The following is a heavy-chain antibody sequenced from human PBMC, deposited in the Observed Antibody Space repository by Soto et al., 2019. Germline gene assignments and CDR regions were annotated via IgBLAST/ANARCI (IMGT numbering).Heavy chain of an antibody. V-gene: IGHV1-2*04. CDR2: INPKNGVT. CDR1: GYTFSDYN. CDR3: ALMFYDESSGHSSFDQ. D-gene: IGHD3-22*01. Sequence: QVQLVQSGAEVTKPGASVNVSCKASGYTFSDYNRHWVRQAPGRGLEWMGWINPKNGVTNYAQKFQDWVTMTRDTSITTAHMALSRLRYGDTAVDYCALMFYDESSGHSSFDQWGQGTLVTVSS. J-gene: IGHJ4*02.